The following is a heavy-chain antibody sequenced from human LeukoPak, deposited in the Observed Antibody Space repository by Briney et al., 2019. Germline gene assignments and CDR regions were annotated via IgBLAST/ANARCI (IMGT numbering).Heavy chain of an antibody. CDR2: ILSDGSKE. CDR3: AREGYYYDSSVQGPFDY. CDR1: GFTFSSYG. Sequence: HPGGSLRLSCAASGFTFSSYGMHWVRQAPGKGLEWVAVILSDGSKEFYTDSVKGRFTISRDNAKNSLYLQMNSLRAEDTAVYYCAREGYYYDSSVQGPFDYWGQGTLVTVSS. D-gene: IGHD3-22*01. V-gene: IGHV3-33*01. J-gene: IGHJ4*02.